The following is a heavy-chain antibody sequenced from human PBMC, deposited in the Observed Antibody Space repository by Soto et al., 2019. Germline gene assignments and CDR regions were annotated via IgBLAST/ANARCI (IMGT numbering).Heavy chain of an antibody. D-gene: IGHD3-3*01. J-gene: IGHJ6*02. CDR1: GFTFSDYY. CDR3: ARDLPESITIFGTRYYYYYYGMDV. CDR2: ISSSSSYT. V-gene: IGHV3-11*06. Sequence: GGSLRLSCAASGFTFSDYYMSWIRQAPGKGLEWVSYISSSSSYTNYADSVKGRFTISRDNAKNSLYLQMNSLRAEDTAVYYCARDLPESITIFGTRYYYYYYGMDVWGQGTTVTVSS.